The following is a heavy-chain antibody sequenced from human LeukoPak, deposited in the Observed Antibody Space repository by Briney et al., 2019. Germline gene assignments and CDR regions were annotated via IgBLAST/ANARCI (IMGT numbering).Heavy chain of an antibody. D-gene: IGHD3-10*01. CDR2: IIPIFGTA. J-gene: IGHJ4*02. Sequence: ASVKVSCKASGGTFSSYTISWVRQAPGQGLEWMGGIIPIFGTANYAQKFQGRVTITADESTSTAYMELSSLRSEDTAVYYCARESSYGSGSSGYWGQGTLVTVSS. CDR1: GGTFSSYT. V-gene: IGHV1-69*01. CDR3: ARESSYGSGSSGY.